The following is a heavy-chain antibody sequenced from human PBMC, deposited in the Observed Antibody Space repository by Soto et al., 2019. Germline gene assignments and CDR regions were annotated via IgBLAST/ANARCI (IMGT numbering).Heavy chain of an antibody. V-gene: IGHV3-23*01. J-gene: IGHJ4*02. CDR3: AKVSSSWYAGFFDL. Sequence: GGSLRLSCTSSGFTFSSHAMTLVRQAPGKGLEWVSGLSGSGGSIYYADSVKGRFTISRDNSMNTLYLQMKSLRAEDTAVYYYAKVSSSWYAGFFDLWGQGTPVTVSS. CDR2: LSGSGGSI. D-gene: IGHD6-13*01. CDR1: GFTFSSHA.